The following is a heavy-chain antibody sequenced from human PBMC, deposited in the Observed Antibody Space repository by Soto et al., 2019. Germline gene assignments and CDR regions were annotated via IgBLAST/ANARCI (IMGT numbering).Heavy chain of an antibody. J-gene: IGHJ4*02. CDR1: GFTFSSYG. CDR3: ATEAYCGGDCSPPFDY. Sequence: QVQLVESGGGVVQPGRSLRLSCAASGFTFSSYGMHWVRQAPGKGLEWVAVIWYDGSNKYYADSVKGRFTISRDNSKNTLYLQMNSLRAEDTAVYYCATEAYCGGDCSPPFDYWGQGTLVTVSS. CDR2: IWYDGSNK. V-gene: IGHV3-33*01. D-gene: IGHD2-21*02.